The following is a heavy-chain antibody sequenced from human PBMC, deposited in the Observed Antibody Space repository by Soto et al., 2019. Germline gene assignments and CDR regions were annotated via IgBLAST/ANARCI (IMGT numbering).Heavy chain of an antibody. CDR1: GFTVSTYG. CDR3: TGEVASGY. Sequence: QVQLVESGGGVVQPGRSLRLSCAVSGFTVSTYGLHWVRQAPGKGLEWVAVISRDGGTKYYADSVKGRFTISRDNPRYTLFLEMNSLRGDDMALYYCTGEVASGYWGQGTLVTVSS. J-gene: IGHJ4*02. CDR2: ISRDGGTK. V-gene: IGHV3-30*03. D-gene: IGHD2-8*02.